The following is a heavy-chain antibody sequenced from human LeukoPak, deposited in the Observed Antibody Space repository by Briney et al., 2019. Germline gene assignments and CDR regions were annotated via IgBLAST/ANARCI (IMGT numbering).Heavy chain of an antibody. Sequence: PSETLSLTCAVYGGSFSGYYWSWIRQPPGKGLEWIGEINHSGSTNYNPSLKSRVTISVDTSKNQFSLKLSSVTAADTAVYYCARSRYCSGGSCTFDPWGQGTLVTVSS. CDR2: INHSGST. CDR3: ARSRYCSGGSCTFDP. J-gene: IGHJ5*02. V-gene: IGHV4-34*01. D-gene: IGHD2-15*01. CDR1: GGSFSGYY.